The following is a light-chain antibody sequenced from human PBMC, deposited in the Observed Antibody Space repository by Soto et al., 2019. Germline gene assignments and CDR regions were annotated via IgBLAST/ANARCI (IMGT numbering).Light chain of an antibody. Sequence: QSVLTHPASVSGSPGQSLTISCTGTRREVGGYNYVSWYQQHPGKAPKVMIFDVSNRTSGVSDRFSGSKSGNTASLTISGLQAEDEADYYCSSYTSSSTYVFGTGTKVTVL. V-gene: IGLV2-14*01. CDR3: SSYTSSSTYV. J-gene: IGLJ1*01. CDR2: DVS. CDR1: RREVGGYNY.